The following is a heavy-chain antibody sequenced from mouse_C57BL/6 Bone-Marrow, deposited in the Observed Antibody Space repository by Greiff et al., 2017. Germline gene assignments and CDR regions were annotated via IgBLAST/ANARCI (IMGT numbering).Heavy chain of an antibody. J-gene: IGHJ4*01. Sequence: VKLLQSGPELVMPGASVKLSCKASGYTFTSYWMHWVKQRPGQGLEWIGEIDPSDSYTNYNQKFKGKSTLTVDKSSSTAYMQLSSLTTEDSAIYYCAVYDYGYYAMDYWGQGTSVTVSS. D-gene: IGHD2-4*01. CDR2: IDPSDSYT. CDR3: AVYDYGYYAMDY. V-gene: IGHV1-69*01. CDR1: GYTFTSYW.